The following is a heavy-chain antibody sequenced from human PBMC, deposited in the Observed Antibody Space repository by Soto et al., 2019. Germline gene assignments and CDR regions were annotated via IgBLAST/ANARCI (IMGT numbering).Heavy chain of an antibody. CDR1: GGSVMSCAYY. CDR3: ARGGLGYCSGGSCYSAELSRYYYGMDV. J-gene: IGHJ6*02. V-gene: IGHV4-31*03. D-gene: IGHD2-15*01. Sequence: SETRSRTCTVSGGSVMSCAYYWNWIRQRPGKGLECIGYIYYSGPTYYNPSLKGRVTISVDTAKNQFSLKLSSVTAADTAVYYCARGGLGYCSGGSCYSAELSRYYYGMDVWGQGTTVT. CDR2: IYYSGPT.